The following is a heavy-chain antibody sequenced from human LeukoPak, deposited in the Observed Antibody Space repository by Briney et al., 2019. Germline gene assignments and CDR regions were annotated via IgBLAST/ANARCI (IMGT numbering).Heavy chain of an antibody. CDR3: ARANYDSSGYSAYNWFDP. CDR2: MNPNSGNT. CDR1: GYTFTSYD. J-gene: IGHJ5*02. Sequence: GASVKVSCKASGYTFTSYDINWVRQATGQGLERMGWMNPNSGNTGYAQKFQGRVTIIRNTSISTAYMELSSLRSEDTAVYYCARANYDSSGYSAYNWFDPWGQGTLVTVSS. D-gene: IGHD3-22*01. V-gene: IGHV1-8*03.